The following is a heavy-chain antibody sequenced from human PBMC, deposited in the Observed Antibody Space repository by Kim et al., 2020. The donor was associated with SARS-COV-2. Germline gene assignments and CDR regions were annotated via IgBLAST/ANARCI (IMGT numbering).Heavy chain of an antibody. CDR1: GFTFSNYW. CDR2: IKGDGSTT. CDR3: ARESSANLDV. Sequence: GGSLRLSCAASGFTFSNYWMHWVRQAPGKGLKWVSTIKGDGSTTHYANSVKGRFTISRDNATDTLYLQMNSLRDEDRAVYYCARESSANLDVWCQGTTVTVSS. J-gene: IGHJ6*02. V-gene: IGHV3-74*01.